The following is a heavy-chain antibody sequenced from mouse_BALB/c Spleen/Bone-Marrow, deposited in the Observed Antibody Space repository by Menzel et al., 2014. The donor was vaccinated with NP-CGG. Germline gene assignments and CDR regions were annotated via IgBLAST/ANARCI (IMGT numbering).Heavy chain of an antibody. CDR3: ARSTTTDYFDY. V-gene: IGHV2-9*02. D-gene: IGHD1-1*01. CDR1: GFSLTSYG. Sequence: QVQLKESGPGLVAPSQSLSITCTVSGFSLTSYGVHWVRRPPGKGLEWPGVIWAGGTTNYNSALMSRLSISKDNSKSQVFLKMNSLQIDDTAMYYCARSTTTDYFDYWGQGTTLTVSS. CDR2: IWAGGTT. J-gene: IGHJ2*01.